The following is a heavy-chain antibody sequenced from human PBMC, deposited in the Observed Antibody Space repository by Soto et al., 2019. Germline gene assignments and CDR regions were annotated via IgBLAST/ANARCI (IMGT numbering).Heavy chain of an antibody. J-gene: IGHJ6*02. CDR2: IDPSDSYT. Sequence: PRESLKISCKGSGYSFTSYWISWVRQMPGKGLEWMGRIDPSDSYTNYSPSFQGHVTISADKSISTAYLQWSSLKASDTAMYYCARRDIVVVPAAIRGYYYGMDVWGQGTTVTVSS. CDR1: GYSFTSYW. V-gene: IGHV5-10-1*01. CDR3: ARRDIVVVPAAIRGYYYGMDV. D-gene: IGHD2-2*02.